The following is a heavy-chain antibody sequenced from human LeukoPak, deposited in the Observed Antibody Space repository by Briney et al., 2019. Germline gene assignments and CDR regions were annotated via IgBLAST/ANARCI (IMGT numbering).Heavy chain of an antibody. CDR2: IGAGGTFT. Sequence: GGSLRLSCTASGFTFSSYAMNWVRQAPGKGLEWVSGIGAGGTFTYYADSVKGRFTISRDNAKDSLYLQMNSLRAEDTAVYYCAREGVGTFDYWGQGTLVTVSS. D-gene: IGHD1-1*01. V-gene: IGHV3-23*01. CDR3: AREGVGTFDY. J-gene: IGHJ4*02. CDR1: GFTFSSYA.